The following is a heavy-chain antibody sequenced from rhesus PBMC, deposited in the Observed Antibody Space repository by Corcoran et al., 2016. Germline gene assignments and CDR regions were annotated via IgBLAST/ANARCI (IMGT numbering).Heavy chain of an antibody. D-gene: IGHD3-22*01. Sequence: QVQLQESGPGLVKPSAPLSLTCAFSGGSISSNSWSWIRQPPGKGLEWIGRISGRGGRKAYTPDRKSRVTNSTAQSKNPFSLKLSCVTAADTAVYYCARGFIMPNYFDYWGQGVLVTVAS. CDR3: ARGFIMPNYFDY. J-gene: IGHJ4*01. CDR2: ISGRGGRK. CDR1: GGSISSNS. V-gene: IGHV4-173*01.